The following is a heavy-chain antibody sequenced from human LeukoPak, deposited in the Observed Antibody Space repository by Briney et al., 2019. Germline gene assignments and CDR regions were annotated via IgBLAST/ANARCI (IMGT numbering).Heavy chain of an antibody. CDR2: INHSGST. V-gene: IGHV4-34*01. J-gene: IGHJ4*02. CDR1: GGSFSGYY. D-gene: IGHD2-15*01. CDR3: ARARLGFTRGIGTNYFDY. Sequence: PSETLSLTCAVYGGSFSGYYWSWIRQPPGKGLEWIGEINHSGSTNYNPSLKSRVTISVDTSKNQFSLKLSSVTAADTAVYFCARARLGFTRGIGTNYFDYWGQGTLVTVSS.